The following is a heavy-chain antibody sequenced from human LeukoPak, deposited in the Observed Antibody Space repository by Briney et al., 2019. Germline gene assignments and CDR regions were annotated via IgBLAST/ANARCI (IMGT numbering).Heavy chain of an antibody. CDR2: INPNSGGT. CDR1: GYTFTGYY. Sequence: ASAKVSCKASGYTFTGYYMHWVRQAPGQGLEWMGWINPNSGGTNYAQKFQGRVTMTRDTSISTAYMELSRLRSDDTPVYYCARALSWDRLGLLTVVYWGQGTLVTVSS. CDR3: ARALSWDRLGLLTVVY. J-gene: IGHJ4*02. D-gene: IGHD1-26*01. V-gene: IGHV1-2*02.